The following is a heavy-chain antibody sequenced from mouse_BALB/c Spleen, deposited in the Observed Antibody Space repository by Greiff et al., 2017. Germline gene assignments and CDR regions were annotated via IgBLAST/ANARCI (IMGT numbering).Heavy chain of an antibody. CDR2: IYPGGGYT. CDR1: GYTFTNYW. V-gene: IGHV1-63*02. D-gene: IGHD2-3*01. J-gene: IGHJ4*01. CDR3: ARSARDGYFYYAMDY. Sequence: QVHVKQSGAELVRPGTSVKMSCKAAGYTFTNYWIGWVKQRPGHGLEWIGDIYPGGGYTNYNEKFKGKATLTADTSSSTAYMQLSSLTSEDSAIYYCARSARDGYFYYAMDYWGQGTSVTVSS.